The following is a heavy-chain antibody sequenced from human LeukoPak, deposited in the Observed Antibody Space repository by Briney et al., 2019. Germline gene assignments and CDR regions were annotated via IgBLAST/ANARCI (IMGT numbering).Heavy chain of an antibody. CDR1: GGSISSGGYY. CDR2: IYYSGST. J-gene: IGHJ4*02. D-gene: IGHD3-22*01. CDR3: ARGDDSSGYYYPPH. Sequence: SETLSLTCTVSGGSISSGGYYWSWIRQHPGTGLEWIGYIYYSGSTYYDPSLKSRVTISVDTSKNQFSLKLSSVTAADTAVYYCARGDDSSGYYYPPHWGQGTLVTVSS. V-gene: IGHV4-31*03.